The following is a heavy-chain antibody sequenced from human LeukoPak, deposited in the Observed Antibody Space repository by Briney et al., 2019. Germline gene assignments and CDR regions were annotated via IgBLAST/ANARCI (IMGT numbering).Heavy chain of an antibody. Sequence: SETLSLTCAVYGGSFSGYYRSWIRQPPGKGLEWIGEINHSGSTNYNPSLKSRVTISVDTSKNQFSLKLSSVTAADTAVYYCARFSRFTGYNWFDPWGQGTLVTVSS. J-gene: IGHJ5*02. CDR1: GGSFSGYY. CDR3: ARFSRFTGYNWFDP. V-gene: IGHV4-34*01. D-gene: IGHD3-3*01. CDR2: INHSGST.